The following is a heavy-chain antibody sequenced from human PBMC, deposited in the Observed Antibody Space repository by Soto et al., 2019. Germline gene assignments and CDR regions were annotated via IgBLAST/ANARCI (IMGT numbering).Heavy chain of an antibody. D-gene: IGHD6-19*01. V-gene: IGHV4-34*01. J-gene: IGHJ4*02. CDR1: GGSFSGYY. CDR2: INHSGST. Sequence: PSETLSLTCAVYGGSFSGYYWSWIRQPPGKGLEWIGEINHSGSTNYNPSLKSRVTISVDTSKNQFSLKLSSVTAADTAVYYCERVGGLPWLVTDYWGQGTLVTVSS. CDR3: ERVGGLPWLVTDY.